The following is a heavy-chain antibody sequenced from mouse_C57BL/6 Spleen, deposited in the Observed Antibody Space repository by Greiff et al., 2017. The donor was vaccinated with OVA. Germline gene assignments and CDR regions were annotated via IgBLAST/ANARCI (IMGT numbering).Heavy chain of an antibody. V-gene: IGHV1-81*01. D-gene: IGHD4-1*01. CDR1: GYTFTSYG. CDR3: ARSRELGRYAMDY. Sequence: VKLQQSGAELARPGASVKLSCKASGYTFTSYGISWVKQRTGQGLEWIGEIYPRSGNTYYNEKFKGKATLTADKSSSTAYMELRSLTSEDSAVYFCARSRELGRYAMDYWGQGTSVTVSS. CDR2: IYPRSGNT. J-gene: IGHJ4*01.